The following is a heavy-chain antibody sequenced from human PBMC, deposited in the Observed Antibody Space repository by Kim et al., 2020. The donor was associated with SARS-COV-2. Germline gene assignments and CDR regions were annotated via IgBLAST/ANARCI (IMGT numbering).Heavy chain of an antibody. J-gene: IGHJ6*02. Sequence: GRFTISRDNSKNTLYLQMNSLRGEDTAVYYCARDFVGYSSGWNYYYYGMDVWGQGTTVTVSS. V-gene: IGHV3-30*07. D-gene: IGHD6-19*01. CDR3: ARDFVGYSSGWNYYYYGMDV.